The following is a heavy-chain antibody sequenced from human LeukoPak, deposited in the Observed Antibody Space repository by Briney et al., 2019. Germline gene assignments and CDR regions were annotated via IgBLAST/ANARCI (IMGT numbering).Heavy chain of an antibody. CDR3: AKDIQLST. CDR2: ISSSANNA. V-gene: IGHV3-23*01. Sequence: AGSLRLSCAVSGFTFRDAAMTWVRQAPGKGLEWVSLISSSANNAYYADSVKGRFTISRDNSKNTLSLQMNSLRVEDTAIYYCAKDIQLSTWGLGTMVTVSS. CDR1: GFTFRDAA. D-gene: IGHD5-24*01. J-gene: IGHJ3*01.